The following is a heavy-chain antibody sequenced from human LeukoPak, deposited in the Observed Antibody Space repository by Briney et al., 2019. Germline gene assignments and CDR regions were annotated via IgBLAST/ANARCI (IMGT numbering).Heavy chain of an antibody. D-gene: IGHD2-2*01. Sequence: GGSLRLSCAASAFTFNSFAMHWVRLGPGKGLEWVAAISYDAENEFYADSVRGRFAISRDNSENTLHLQLDSLRAEDTGVFYCARARCSSTDCPPDYWGQGTLVTVSS. J-gene: IGHJ4*02. V-gene: IGHV3-30*08. CDR2: ISYDAENE. CDR3: ARARCSSTDCPPDY. CDR1: AFTFNSFA.